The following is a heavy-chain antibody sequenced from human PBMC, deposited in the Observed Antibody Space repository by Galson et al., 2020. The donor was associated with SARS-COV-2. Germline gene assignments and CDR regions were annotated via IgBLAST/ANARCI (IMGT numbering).Heavy chain of an antibody. D-gene: IGHD2-15*01. CDR3: ARKEAIVVVAGIGGGDYYYGLDV. J-gene: IGHJ6*02. CDR1: GGTLRNYV. Sequence: SVKVSCTASGGTLRNYVFSWVRQAPGQGLEWMGGIIPIFDTVNYAQKFQGRVTITADKSTSTAYMELSSLRSEDTAVYYCARKEAIVVVAGIGGGDYYYGLDVWGQGTTVTVPS. CDR2: IIPIFDTV. V-gene: IGHV1-69*06.